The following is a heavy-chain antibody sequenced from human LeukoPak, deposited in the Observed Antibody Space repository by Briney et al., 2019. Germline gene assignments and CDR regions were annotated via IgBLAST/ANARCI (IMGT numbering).Heavy chain of an antibody. CDR1: GYIFTSYA. CDR2: IIPIFGTA. D-gene: IGHD3-22*01. J-gene: IGHJ4*02. Sequence: VASVKVSCKASGYIFTSYAISWVRQAPGQGLEWMGGIIPIFGTANYAQKFQGRVTITADESTSTAYMELSSLRSEDTAVYYCARDSSGIFDYWGQGTLVTVSS. CDR3: ARDSSGIFDY. V-gene: IGHV1-69*13.